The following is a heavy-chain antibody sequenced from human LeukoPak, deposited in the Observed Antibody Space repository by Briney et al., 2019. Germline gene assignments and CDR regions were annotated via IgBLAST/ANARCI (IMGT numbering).Heavy chain of an antibody. D-gene: IGHD3-22*01. Sequence: GGSLRLSCAASGFTFSSYAMHWVRQAPGKGLEWVAVISYDASNKYYADSVKGRFTISRDNSKNTLYLQMNSLRAEDTAVYYCARDRWDDDSRFYYYYGMDVWGQGTTVTVSS. V-gene: IGHV3-30*04. CDR3: ARDRWDDDSRFYYYYGMDV. J-gene: IGHJ6*02. CDR2: ISYDASNK. CDR1: GFTFSSYA.